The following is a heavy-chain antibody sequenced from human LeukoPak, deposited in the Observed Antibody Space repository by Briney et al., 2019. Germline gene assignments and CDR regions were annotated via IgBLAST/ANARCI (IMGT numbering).Heavy chain of an antibody. CDR2: ISGSGGTI. CDR1: GFTFSSYA. CDR3: AKDGRGSGSYYYFDY. Sequence: GGSLRLSYAASGFTFSSYAMAWVRQAPGKGLEWVSSISGSGGTIYYADSVKGRFTISRDNSKNTLYLQMNSLRAEDTAVYYCAKDGRGSGSYYYFDYWGQGTLVTVSP. D-gene: IGHD3-10*01. J-gene: IGHJ4*02. V-gene: IGHV3-23*01.